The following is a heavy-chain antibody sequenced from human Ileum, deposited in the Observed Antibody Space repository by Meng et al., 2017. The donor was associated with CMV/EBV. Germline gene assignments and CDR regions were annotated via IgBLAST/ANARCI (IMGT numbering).Heavy chain of an antibody. CDR3: AKGGSLDN. Sequence: LRLSCAASGFIFSTYGVNWVRQAPGKGLEWVALITGNGPNTYYADSVKGRFTVSRDNSKNTLYLQMTSLRGEDTAVYYCAKGGSLDNWGQGTLVTVSS. CDR1: GFIFSTYG. D-gene: IGHD3-10*01. J-gene: IGHJ4*02. V-gene: IGHV3-30*18. CDR2: ITGNGPNT.